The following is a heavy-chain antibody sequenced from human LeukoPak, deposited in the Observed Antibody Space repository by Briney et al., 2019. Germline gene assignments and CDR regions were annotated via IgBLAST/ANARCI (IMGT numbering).Heavy chain of an antibody. CDR2: ISYDGSNK. CDR1: GFTFSSYA. CDR3: ARPLGLNWFDP. V-gene: IGHV3-30*01. J-gene: IGHJ5*02. Sequence: GRPLRLSCAASGFTFSSYAMHWVRQAPGKGLEWVAVISYDGSNKYYADSVKGRFTISRDNSKNTLYLQMNSLRAEDTAVYYCARPLGLNWFDPWGQGTLVTVSS.